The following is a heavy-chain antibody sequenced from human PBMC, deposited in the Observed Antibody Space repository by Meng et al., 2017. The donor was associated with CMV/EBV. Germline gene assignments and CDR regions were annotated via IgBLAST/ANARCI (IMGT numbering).Heavy chain of an antibody. V-gene: IGHV4-4*07. Sequence: QVHVQESGPGLVKPSGTLSLTCTVSGGSISSYYWSWIRQPAGKGLEWIGRIYTSGSTNYNPSLKSRVTMSVDTSKNQFSLKLSSVTAADTAVYYCAREDIVVVPAARGFDYWGQGTLVTVSS. CDR1: GGSISSYY. CDR2: IYTSGST. J-gene: IGHJ4*02. D-gene: IGHD2-2*01. CDR3: AREDIVVVPAARGFDY.